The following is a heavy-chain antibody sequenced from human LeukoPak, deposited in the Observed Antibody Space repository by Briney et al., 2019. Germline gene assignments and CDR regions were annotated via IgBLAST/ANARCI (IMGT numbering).Heavy chain of an antibody. CDR2: IYYSGST. V-gene: IGHV4-59*01. CDR1: GGSISGYY. J-gene: IGHJ3*02. CDR3: ASDTAMATGAFDI. Sequence: SETLSLTCTVSGGSISGYYWSWIRQPPGKGLEWIGYIYYSGSTNYNPSLKSRVTISVDTSKNQFSLKLSSVTAADTAVYYCASDTAMATGAFDIWGQGTMVTVSS. D-gene: IGHD5-18*01.